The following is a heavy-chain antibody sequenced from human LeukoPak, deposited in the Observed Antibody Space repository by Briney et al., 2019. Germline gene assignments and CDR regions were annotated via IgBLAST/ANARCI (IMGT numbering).Heavy chain of an antibody. CDR1: GGSISSYY. V-gene: IGHV4-59*01. CDR3: ARDRHWTNDWVFDY. Sequence: SETLSLTCTVSGGSISSYYWSWIRQPPGKGLEWIGYIYYSGSTNYNPSLKSRVAISVDTSKNQFSLKLSSVTAADRAVYYCARDRHWTNDWVFDYWGQGTLVTVSS. D-gene: IGHD1/OR15-1a*01. J-gene: IGHJ4*02. CDR2: IYYSGST.